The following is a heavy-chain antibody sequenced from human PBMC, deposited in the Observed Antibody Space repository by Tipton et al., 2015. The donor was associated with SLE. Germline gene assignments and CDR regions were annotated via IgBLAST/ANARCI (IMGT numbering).Heavy chain of an antibody. Sequence: SLRLSCAASGFTYSGYAMNWVRQAPGKGLEWVAFIRADGSNKDYADSVKGRFTISRDNSKNTLYLKMNRLRVEHTAVYYCAGGTGAYFDHWGQGTLVTVSS. CDR2: IRADGSNK. J-gene: IGHJ4*02. CDR3: AGGTGAYFDH. V-gene: IGHV3-30*02. D-gene: IGHD3-16*01. CDR1: GFTYSGYA.